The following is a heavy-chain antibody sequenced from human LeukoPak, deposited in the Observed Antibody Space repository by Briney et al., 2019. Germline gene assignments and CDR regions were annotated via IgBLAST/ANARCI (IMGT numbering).Heavy chain of an antibody. CDR1: GYSFTSYW. Sequence: GESLKISCKGSGYSFTSYWIGWVRQMPGKGLEWVANMKRDGSEVYYANSVKGHFTISRDNAKNSLYLQMNSLRAEDTAVYYCARYTEYYFDYWRQGTLVTVSS. CDR2: MKRDGSEV. D-gene: IGHD2-2*02. CDR3: ARYTEYYFDY. V-gene: IGHV3-7*02. J-gene: IGHJ4*02.